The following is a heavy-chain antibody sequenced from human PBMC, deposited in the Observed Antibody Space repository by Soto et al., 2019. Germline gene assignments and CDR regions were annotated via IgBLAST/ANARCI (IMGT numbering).Heavy chain of an antibody. CDR2: IYYSGST. J-gene: IGHJ6*02. Sequence: TSETLSLTCTFSGGSVSSGSYYWSWIRQPPGKGLEWIGYIYYSGSTNYNPSLKSRVTISVDTSKNQFSLKLSSVTAADTAVYYCARDRRYYDFWSGSNPTYYYYGMDVWGQGTTVTVSS. CDR3: ARDRRYYDFWSGSNPTYYYYGMDV. V-gene: IGHV4-61*01. CDR1: GGSVSSGSYY. D-gene: IGHD3-3*01.